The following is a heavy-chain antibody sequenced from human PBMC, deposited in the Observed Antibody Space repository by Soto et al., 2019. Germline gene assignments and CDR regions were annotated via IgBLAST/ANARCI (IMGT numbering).Heavy chain of an antibody. V-gene: IGHV1-18*01. D-gene: IGHD6-19*01. CDR3: ARDSSGSGWQLNWFDP. CDR2: ISAYNGNT. CDR1: CYTFTSYG. Sequence: GASVKVSRKASCYTFTSYGISWGRQAPGQGLEWMGWISAYNGNTNYAQKLQGRVTMTTDTSTSTAYMELRSLRSDDTAVYYCARDSSGSGWQLNWFDPWGQGTLVTVSS. J-gene: IGHJ5*02.